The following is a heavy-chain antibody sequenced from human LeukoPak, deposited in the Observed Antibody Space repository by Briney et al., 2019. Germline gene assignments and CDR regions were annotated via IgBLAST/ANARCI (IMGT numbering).Heavy chain of an antibody. CDR3: ARLLDNDSSGHPDTFDM. J-gene: IGHJ3*02. CDR1: GGSISSHY. CDR2: IYYTGST. D-gene: IGHD3-22*01. V-gene: IGHV4-59*11. Sequence: PSETLSLTCTVPGGSISSHYWTWIRQPPGKGLEWIGYIYYTGSTRYNPSLQSRLTISLDTSENTFSLKLTSVTAADTAVYYCARLLDNDSSGHPDTFDMWGQGTVVTVSS.